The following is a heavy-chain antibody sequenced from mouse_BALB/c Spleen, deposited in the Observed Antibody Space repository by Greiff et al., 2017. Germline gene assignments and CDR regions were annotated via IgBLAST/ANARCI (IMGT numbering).Heavy chain of an antibody. CDR2: ISSGSSTI. CDR1: GFTFSSFG. V-gene: IGHV5-17*02. J-gene: IGHJ4*01. Sequence: EVQVVESGGGLVQPGGSRKLSCAASGFTFSSFGMHWVRQAPEKGLEWVAYISSGSSTIYYADTVKGRFTISRDNPKNTLFLQMTSLRSEDTAMYYCARSRYGNYAMDYWGQGTSVTVSS. D-gene: IGHD2-1*01. CDR3: ARSRYGNYAMDY.